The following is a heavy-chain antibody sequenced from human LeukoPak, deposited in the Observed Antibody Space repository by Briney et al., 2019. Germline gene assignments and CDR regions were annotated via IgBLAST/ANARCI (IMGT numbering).Heavy chain of an antibody. CDR3: ARGPNGWWLRDGYYYYMDV. CDR2: IYYSGST. V-gene: IGHV4-59*01. CDR1: GGSISSYY. D-gene: IGHD2-15*01. J-gene: IGHJ6*03. Sequence: SETLSLTCTVSGGSISSYYWSWIRRPPGKGLEWIGYIYYSGSTNYNPSLKSRVTISVDTSKNQFSLKLSSVTAADTAVYYCARGPNGWWLRDGYYYYMDVWGKGTTVTASS.